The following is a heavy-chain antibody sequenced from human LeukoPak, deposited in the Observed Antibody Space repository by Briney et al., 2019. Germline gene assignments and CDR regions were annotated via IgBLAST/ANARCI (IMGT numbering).Heavy chain of an antibody. J-gene: IGHJ4*02. CDR2: INPSGGST. Sequence: ASVKVSCKASGGTFSSYAISWVRQAPGQGLEWMGIINPSGGSTSYAQKFQGRVTMTRDTSTSTVYMELSSLRSEDTAVYYCARDRIQDYWGQGTLVTVSS. CDR3: ARDRIQDY. CDR1: GGTFSSYA. D-gene: IGHD5-18*01. V-gene: IGHV1-46*01.